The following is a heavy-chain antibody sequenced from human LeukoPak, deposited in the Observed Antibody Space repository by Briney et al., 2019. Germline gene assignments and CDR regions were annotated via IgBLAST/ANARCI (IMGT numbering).Heavy chain of an antibody. CDR2: ISYDGSNK. CDR1: GFTFSNYA. V-gene: IGHV3-30*04. Sequence: PGGSLRLSCAASGFTFSNYAMHWVRQAPGKGLEWVAVISYDGSNKYYADSVKGRFTISRDNSKNTLYLQMNSLRAEDTAVYYCARDGAGYRDFPYYFDYWGQGTLVTVSS. J-gene: IGHJ4*02. CDR3: ARDGAGYRDFPYYFDY. D-gene: IGHD2/OR15-2a*01.